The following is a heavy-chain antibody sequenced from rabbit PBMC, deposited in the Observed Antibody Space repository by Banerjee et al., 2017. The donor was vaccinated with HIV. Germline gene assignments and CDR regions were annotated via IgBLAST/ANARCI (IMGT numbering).Heavy chain of an antibody. CDR2: IYTGSDGT. Sequence: QSLEESGGDLVQPEGSLTLTCKASGFSFNNNYVMCWVRQTPGKGLEWIGCIYTGSDGTYYASWAKGRFTISKTSSTTVTLQMTSLTDADTATYFCARYISGSGYYGLWGPGTLVTVS. D-gene: IGHD1-1*01. CDR1: GFSFNNNYV. CDR3: ARYISGSGYYGL. J-gene: IGHJ4*01. V-gene: IGHV1S40*01.